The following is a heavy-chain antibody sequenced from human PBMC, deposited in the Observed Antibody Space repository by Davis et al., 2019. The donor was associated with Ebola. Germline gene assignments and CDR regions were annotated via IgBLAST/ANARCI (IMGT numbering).Heavy chain of an antibody. CDR1: GGSFSGYY. CDR3: ARVRKYQLLSLDY. J-gene: IGHJ4*02. V-gene: IGHV4-34*01. D-gene: IGHD2-2*01. CDR2: INHSGST. Sequence: MPGGSLRLSCAVYGGSFSGYYWSWIRQPPGKGLEWIGEINHSGSTNYNPSLKSRVTISVDTSKNQFSLKLSSVTAADTAVYYCARVRKYQLLSLDYWGQGTLVTVSS.